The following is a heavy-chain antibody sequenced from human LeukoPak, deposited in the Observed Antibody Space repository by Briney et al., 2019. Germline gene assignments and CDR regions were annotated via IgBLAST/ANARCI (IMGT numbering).Heavy chain of an antibody. CDR3: ARGNNDFWSGYYRHFDY. CDR1: GYTFTDYY. D-gene: IGHD3-3*01. J-gene: IGHJ4*02. CDR2: INPNSGGT. Sequence: ASVKVSCKASGYTFTDYYIHWVRQAPGQGLEWMGWINPNSGGTNYAQKFQGRVTMTRDTSISTAYMELSRLRSDDTAVYYCARGNNDFWSGYYRHFDYWGQGTLVTVSS. V-gene: IGHV1-2*02.